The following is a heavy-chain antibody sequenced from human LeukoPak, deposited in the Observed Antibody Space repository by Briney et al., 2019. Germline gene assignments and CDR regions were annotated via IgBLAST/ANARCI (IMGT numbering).Heavy chain of an antibody. V-gene: IGHV1-69*13. J-gene: IGHJ4*02. CDR1: GGTFSSYA. CDR3: ASQYCSSTSCDAPSWDY. D-gene: IGHD2-2*01. CDR2: IIPIFGTA. Sequence: SVKVSCKASGGTFSSYAISWVRQAPGQGLEWMGGIIPIFGTANYAQKFQGRVTITADESTSTAYMELSSLRSEDTAVYYCASQYCSSTSCDAPSWDYWGQGTLVTVSS.